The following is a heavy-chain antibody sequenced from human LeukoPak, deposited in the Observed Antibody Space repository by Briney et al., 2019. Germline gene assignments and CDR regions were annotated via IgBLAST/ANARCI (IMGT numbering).Heavy chain of an antibody. Sequence: GGSLRLSCAASGFTFSGYAMIWVRQAPGKGLGWISAISGSGGSTYYADSVKGRFTISRDNSKNPLYLQMNSLRAEDTAVYYCAKDPFDLGYWGQGTLVTVSS. V-gene: IGHV3-23*01. J-gene: IGHJ4*02. D-gene: IGHD3/OR15-3a*01. CDR2: ISGSGGST. CDR3: AKDPFDLGY. CDR1: GFTFSGYA.